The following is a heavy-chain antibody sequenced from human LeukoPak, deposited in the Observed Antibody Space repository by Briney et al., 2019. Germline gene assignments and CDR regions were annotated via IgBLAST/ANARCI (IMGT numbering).Heavy chain of an antibody. CDR2: IYYSGST. CDR1: GGSICSGGYS. Sequence: SETLSLTCAVSGGSICSGGYSWSWIRQPPGKGLEWIGYIYYSGSTYYNPSLKSRVTISVDTSKNQFSLKLSSVTAADTAVYYCARGHIVTTANYYYYYMDVWGKGTTVIVSS. CDR3: ARGHIVTTANYYYYYMDV. J-gene: IGHJ6*03. D-gene: IGHD5-12*01. V-gene: IGHV4-30-4*07.